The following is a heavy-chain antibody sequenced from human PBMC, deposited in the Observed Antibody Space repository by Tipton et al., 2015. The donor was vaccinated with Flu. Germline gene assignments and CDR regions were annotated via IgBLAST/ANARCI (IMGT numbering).Heavy chain of an antibody. V-gene: IGHV1-69*06. J-gene: IGHJ4*02. CDR2: IIPTFGTA. CDR1: GGTFGSYA. D-gene: IGHD3-16*01. CDR3: ARDRVGGVDY. Sequence: QLVQSGAEVKKPGSSVKVSCRASGGTFGSYAISWVRQAPGQGLEWMGGIIPTFGTATYAQKFQGRVTIIADRSSSTAYMELSSLRSEDTAVYFCARDRVGGVDYWGQGTLVTVSS.